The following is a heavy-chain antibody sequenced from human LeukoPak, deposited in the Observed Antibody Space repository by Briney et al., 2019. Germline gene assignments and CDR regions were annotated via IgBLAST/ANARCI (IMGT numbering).Heavy chain of an antibody. D-gene: IGHD6-6*01. CDR3: ALGQGYSSSTPFDY. CDR1: GFTFSSYA. Sequence: GGSLRLSCAASGFTFSSYAMSWVRQAPGKGLEWVSAISGSGGSTYYADSVKGRFTISRDNSKNTLYLQMNSLRAEDTAVYYCALGQGYSSSTPFDYWGQGTLVTVPS. J-gene: IGHJ4*02. V-gene: IGHV3-23*01. CDR2: ISGSGGST.